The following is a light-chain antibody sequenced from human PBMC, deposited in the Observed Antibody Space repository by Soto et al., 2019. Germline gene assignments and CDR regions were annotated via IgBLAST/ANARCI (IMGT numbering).Light chain of an antibody. CDR1: QDISVY. V-gene: IGKV1-27*01. Sequence: DIQMTQSPSSLSASVGDRVTITCRASQDISVYLAWYQQKPGKVPKLLIYISSTLQSLVPSRFSGSESGTDFTLTISRLQPEDVATYFSQKFNTAPLTFGQGTRREIK. J-gene: IGKJ5*01. CDR2: ISS. CDR3: QKFNTAPLT.